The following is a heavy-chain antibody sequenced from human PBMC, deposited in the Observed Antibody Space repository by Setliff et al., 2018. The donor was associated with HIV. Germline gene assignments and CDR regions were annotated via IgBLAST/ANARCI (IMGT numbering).Heavy chain of an antibody. CDR2: FYSGGST. CDR1: GFTVSSNY. D-gene: IGHD2-2*01. V-gene: IGHV3-66*01. Sequence: PGGSLRLSCAASGFTVSSNYMSWVRQAPGKGLEWVSVFYSGGSTYYADSVKGRFTISRDNSKNTLYLQMNSLRAEDTAVYYCARYCSSTSCYGAFDIWGQGTMVTVSS. CDR3: ARYCSSTSCYGAFDI. J-gene: IGHJ3*02.